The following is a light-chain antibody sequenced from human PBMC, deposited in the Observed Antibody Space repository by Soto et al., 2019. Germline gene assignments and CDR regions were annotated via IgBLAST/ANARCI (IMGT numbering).Light chain of an antibody. J-gene: IGKJ1*01. V-gene: IGKV1-39*01. CDR1: QSISIN. CDR3: QKYNGAPRT. CDR2: AAS. Sequence: DIQMTQSPSSLSASVGDRVTITCRASQSISINLSWYQQKPGKAPQLLIYAASSLQSGVPSRFSGGGSGTDFTLTISSLQPEDFATYYCQKYNGAPRTFGQGTKVEFK.